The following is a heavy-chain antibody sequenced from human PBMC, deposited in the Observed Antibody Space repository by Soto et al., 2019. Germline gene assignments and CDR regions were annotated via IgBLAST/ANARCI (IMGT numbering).Heavy chain of an antibody. CDR2: ISYDGSNK. Sequence: LRLSCAASGFTFSSYAMHWVRQAPGKGLEWVAVISYDGSNKYYADSVKGRFTISRDNSKNTLYLQMNSLRAEDTAVYYCARESSIAVAGTREYYYYGMDVWGQGTTVTVSS. J-gene: IGHJ6*02. D-gene: IGHD6-19*01. V-gene: IGHV3-30-3*01. CDR1: GFTFSSYA. CDR3: ARESSIAVAGTREYYYYGMDV.